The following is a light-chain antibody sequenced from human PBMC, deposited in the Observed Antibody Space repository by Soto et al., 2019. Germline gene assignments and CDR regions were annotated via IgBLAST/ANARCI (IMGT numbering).Light chain of an antibody. CDR1: RSDVGGYNY. CDR3: SSNASSSYV. Sequence: QSALTQPASVSGSPGQSITISCTITRSDVGGYNYVSWYQQHPGKAPKLLVYEVSNRPSGVSNRFSGSKSGNTASLTISGLQAGDEADYYCSSNASSSYVFGTGTKVTVL. V-gene: IGLV2-14*01. CDR2: EVS. J-gene: IGLJ1*01.